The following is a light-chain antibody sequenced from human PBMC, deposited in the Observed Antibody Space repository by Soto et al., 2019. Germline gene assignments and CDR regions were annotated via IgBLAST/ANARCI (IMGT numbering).Light chain of an antibody. CDR3: QQDYSTPLT. CDR2: WAS. Sequence: DIVMTQSPDSLAVSLGERATINCKSSQSVLSSSNNKNYLAWYQQKPGQPPKLLIYWASTRESGVPDRFSGSGSGTDFTLTISSLQAEDVAVYYCQQDYSTPLTVGGGTKVEIK. V-gene: IGKV4-1*01. J-gene: IGKJ4*01. CDR1: QSVLSSSNNKNY.